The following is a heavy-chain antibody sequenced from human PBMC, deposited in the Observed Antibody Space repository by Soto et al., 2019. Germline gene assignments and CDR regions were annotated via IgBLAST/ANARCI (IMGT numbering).Heavy chain of an antibody. CDR2: ISRYGDFT. V-gene: IGHV3-23*01. Sequence: EVQLLESGGDLIQPGGSLRLSCAASGFTFNIYAMTWVRQAPGKGLEWVSAISRYGDFTYYADSGEGRFTISRDNSKNTLYLQMNSLRAEDTAVYYCAKDRYLDHDSRGYLFDNWGQGPLVTVSS. CDR1: GFTFNIYA. D-gene: IGHD3-22*01. CDR3: AKDRYLDHDSRGYLFDN. J-gene: IGHJ4*02.